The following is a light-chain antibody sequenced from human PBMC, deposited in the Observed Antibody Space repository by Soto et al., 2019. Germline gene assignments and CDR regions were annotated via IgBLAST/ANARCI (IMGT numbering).Light chain of an antibody. CDR2: DAS. CDR3: QQRRNWLFT. CDR1: QSVSSY. V-gene: IGKV3-11*01. J-gene: IGKJ3*01. Sequence: EIVLTQSPATLSLSPGERATLSCRASQSVSSYLAWYQQKPGQAPRLLIYDASNMATGIPARFIGSGSGTDLTTSIRSLEPEDFAVYYCQQRRNWLFTFGPGTIVDIK.